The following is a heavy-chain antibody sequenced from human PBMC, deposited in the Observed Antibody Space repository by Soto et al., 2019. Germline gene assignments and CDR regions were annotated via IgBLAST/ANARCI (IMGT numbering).Heavy chain of an antibody. Sequence: PSETLSLTCTVSGDSISNYYWSWIRQPPGKGLEWIGYIFSSGSTSYNPSLKNRVTISVDTSKNQFSLRLSSVAAADTAVYYCARGSSGAYYESWGQGTLVTVSS. CDR2: IFSSGST. V-gene: IGHV4-59*01. CDR1: GDSISNYY. CDR3: ARGSSGAYYES. D-gene: IGHD1-26*01. J-gene: IGHJ5*02.